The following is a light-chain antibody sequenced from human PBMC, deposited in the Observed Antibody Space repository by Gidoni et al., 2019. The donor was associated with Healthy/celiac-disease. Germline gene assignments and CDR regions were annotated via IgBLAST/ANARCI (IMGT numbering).Light chain of an antibody. Sequence: SYELTQPPSVSVSPGQTARSTCSGDALPKQYAYWYHQKPGQAPVLVIYKDSERPSGIPERSSGSSSGTTVTLTMSGVQAEDEADYYWQSADSSGTHRVFGGGTKLTVL. V-gene: IGLV3-25*03. CDR3: QSADSSGTHRV. CDR2: KDS. CDR1: ALPKQY. J-gene: IGLJ2*01.